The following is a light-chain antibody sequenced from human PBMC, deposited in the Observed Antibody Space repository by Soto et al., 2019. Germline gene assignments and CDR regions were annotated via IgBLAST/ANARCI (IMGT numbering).Light chain of an antibody. CDR1: SSDVGGYNY. CDR2: DVS. V-gene: IGLV2-14*03. CDR3: CSYTTSNTRQIV. J-gene: IGLJ1*01. Sequence: QSLLTQPASVSGSPGQSITISCTGTSSDVGGYNYVSWYQQHPGKAPKFMIYDVSSRPSGVSNRFSGSKSGNTASLTISGLQAEDEADYYCCSYTTSNTRQIVFGTGTKVPVL.